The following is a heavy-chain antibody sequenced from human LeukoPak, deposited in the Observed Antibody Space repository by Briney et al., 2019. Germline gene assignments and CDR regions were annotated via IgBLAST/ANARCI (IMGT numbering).Heavy chain of an antibody. CDR1: GYSISSGYY. Sequence: SETLSLTCTVSGYSISSGYYWGWIRQPPGKGLEWIGSIYHSGSTYYNPSLKSRVTISVDTSKNQFSLKLSSVTAADTAVYYCVRTIVVDGYYFDYWGQGTLVTVSS. CDR2: IYHSGST. J-gene: IGHJ4*02. V-gene: IGHV4-38-2*02. D-gene: IGHD2-15*01. CDR3: VRTIVVDGYYFDY.